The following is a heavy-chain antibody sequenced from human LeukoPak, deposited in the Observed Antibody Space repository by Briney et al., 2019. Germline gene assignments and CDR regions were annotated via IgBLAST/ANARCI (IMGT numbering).Heavy chain of an antibody. CDR1: GGSFSGYY. V-gene: IGHV4-34*01. J-gene: IGHJ3*02. CDR2: INHSGST. Sequence: SETLSLTCAVYGGSFSGYYWSWIRQPPGKGLEWIGEINHSGSTNYNPSLKSRVTISVDTSKNQFSLKLSSVTAADTAVYYCARMPYSHGHGIWGQGTMVTVSS. D-gene: IGHD5-18*01. CDR3: ARMPYSHGHGI.